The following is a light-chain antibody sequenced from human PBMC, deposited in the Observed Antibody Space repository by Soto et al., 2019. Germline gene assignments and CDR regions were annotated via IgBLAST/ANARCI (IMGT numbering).Light chain of an antibody. CDR3: CSYAGSSTYVV. Sequence: QSALTQPASVSGSPGQSITISCTGTSSDVGSCNLVSWYQQLPGKAPKLMIYEGSQRPSGVSNRFSGSKSGNTASLTISGLQAEDEADYYCCSYAGSSTYVVFGGGTKVTVL. V-gene: IGLV2-23*01. J-gene: IGLJ2*01. CDR1: SSDVGSCNL. CDR2: EGS.